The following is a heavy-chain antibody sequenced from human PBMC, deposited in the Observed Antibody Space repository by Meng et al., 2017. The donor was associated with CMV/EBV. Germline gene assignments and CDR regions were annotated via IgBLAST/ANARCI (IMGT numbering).Heavy chain of an antibody. Sequence: GESLKISCAASGFTFSSYEMNWVRQAPGKGLEWVSYISSSGSTIYYADSVKGRFTISRDNSKNTLYLQMNSLRAEDTAVYYCARSLTGTGYFFDYWGQGTLVTVSS. CDR3: ARSLTGTGYFFDY. CDR1: GFTFSSYE. D-gene: IGHD1/OR15-1a*01. V-gene: IGHV3-48*03. J-gene: IGHJ4*02. CDR2: ISSSGSTI.